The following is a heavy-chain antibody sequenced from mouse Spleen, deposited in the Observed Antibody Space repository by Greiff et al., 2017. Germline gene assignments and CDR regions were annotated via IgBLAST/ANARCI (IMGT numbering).Heavy chain of an antibody. J-gene: IGHJ2*01. CDR3: ARQLRQKFFDY. D-gene: IGHD2-4*01. CDR1: GYSFTGYY. V-gene: IGHV1-42*01. Sequence: EVQLQQSGPELVKPGASVKISCKASGYSFTGYYMNWVKQSPEKSLEWIGEINPSTGGTTYNQKFKAKATLTVDKSSSTAYMQLKSLTSEDSAVYYCARQLRQKFFDYWGQGTTLTVSS. CDR2: INPSTGGT.